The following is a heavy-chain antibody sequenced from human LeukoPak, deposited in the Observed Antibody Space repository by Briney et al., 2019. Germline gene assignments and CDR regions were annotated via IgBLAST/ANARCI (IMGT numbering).Heavy chain of an antibody. V-gene: IGHV4-61*02. CDR1: GGSISSGSNY. CDR3: ARGSVYYYDSSGYFSFDY. J-gene: IGHJ4*02. Sequence: SETLSLTCTVSGGSISSGSNYWSWIRQPAGKGLEWIGRIYTSGSTNYNPSLKSRVTISVDTSKNQFSLKLSSVTAADTAVYYCARGSVYYYDSSGYFSFDYWGQGTLVTVSS. D-gene: IGHD3-22*01. CDR2: IYTSGST.